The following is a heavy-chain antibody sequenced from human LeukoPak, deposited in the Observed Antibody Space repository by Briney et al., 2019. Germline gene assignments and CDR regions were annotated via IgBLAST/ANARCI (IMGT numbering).Heavy chain of an antibody. CDR2: ISSSSSTI. CDR1: GFTFSSYS. D-gene: IGHD5-24*01. V-gene: IGHV3-48*01. Sequence: GGSLRLSCAASGFTFSSYSMNWVRQAPGKGLEWVSYISSSSSTIYYADSVKGRFTISRDNAKNSLYLQMNSLRAEDTAVYYCARALSPHKHNNYFDYWGQGTLVTVSS. J-gene: IGHJ4*02. CDR3: ARALSPHKHNNYFDY.